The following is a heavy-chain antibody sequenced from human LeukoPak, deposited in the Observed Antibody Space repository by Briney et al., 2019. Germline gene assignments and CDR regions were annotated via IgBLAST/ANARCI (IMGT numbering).Heavy chain of an antibody. D-gene: IGHD2/OR15-2a*01. CDR3: AREFPDEHDVLFYFYYGMDV. V-gene: IGHV3-30*14. CDR2: ISYDGSNE. Sequence: PGGSLRLSCAASGFTFSSYAMHWVRQAPGKGLEWVAGISYDGSNEYFADSVKGRFTISRDNSKNTLYLQLNSLRAEDTAVYYCAREFPDEHDVLFYFYYGMDVWGQGTTVTVSS. J-gene: IGHJ6*02. CDR1: GFTFSSYA.